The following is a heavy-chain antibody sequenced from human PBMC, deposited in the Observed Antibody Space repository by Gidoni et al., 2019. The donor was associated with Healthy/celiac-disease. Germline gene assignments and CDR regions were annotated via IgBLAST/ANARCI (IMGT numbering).Heavy chain of an antibody. D-gene: IGHD4-17*01. CDR2: ISVSGGST. J-gene: IGHJ5*02. CDR3: AKVYGDYVPVLGWFDP. V-gene: IGHV3-23*01. Sequence: EVQLLESGGGLVHPGGSLRLSCAASGFTFRIYAMSWVRQAPGKGLEWVSAISVSGGSTYYADSVKGRFTISRDNSKNTLYLQMNSRRAEDTAVYYCAKVYGDYVPVLGWFDPWSQGTLVTVSS. CDR1: GFTFRIYA.